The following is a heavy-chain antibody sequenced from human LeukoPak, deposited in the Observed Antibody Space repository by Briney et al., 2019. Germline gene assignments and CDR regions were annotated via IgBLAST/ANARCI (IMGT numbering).Heavy chain of an antibody. D-gene: IGHD5-12*01. CDR3: ARDEMASPATIVRTVFDY. V-gene: IGHV4-39*07. Sequence: SETLSLTCTVSGGSISSSSYYWGWIRQPPGKGLEWIGSIYYSGSTYYNPSLKSRVTISVDTSKNQFSLKLSSVTAADTAVYYCARDEMASPATIVRTVFDYWGQGTLVTVSS. CDR2: IYYSGST. J-gene: IGHJ4*02. CDR1: GGSISSSSYY.